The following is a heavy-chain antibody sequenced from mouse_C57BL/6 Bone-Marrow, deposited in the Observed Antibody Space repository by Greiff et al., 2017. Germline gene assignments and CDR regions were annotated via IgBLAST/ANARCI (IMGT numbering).Heavy chain of an antibody. V-gene: IGHV5-12*01. J-gene: IGHJ3*01. Sequence: DVKLVESGGGLVQPGGSLKLSCAASGFTFSDYYMYWVRQTPEKRLEWVAYISNGGGSTYYPDTVKGRFTISRDNAKNTLYLQMSRLKSEDTAMYYCARHGEVTVPFAYWGQGTLVTVSA. D-gene: IGHD2-13*01. CDR3: ARHGEVTVPFAY. CDR2: ISNGGGST. CDR1: GFTFSDYY.